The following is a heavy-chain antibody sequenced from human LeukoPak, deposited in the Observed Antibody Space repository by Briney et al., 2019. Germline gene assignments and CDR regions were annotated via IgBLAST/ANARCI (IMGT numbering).Heavy chain of an antibody. CDR3: ARDRGLYHADS. V-gene: IGHV3-7*01. J-gene: IGHJ4*02. Sequence: GGSLRLSCAASGFTFSSSLMGWARQAPGKGLEWVANIKEDGSWKHYAVSVQGRFTISRDNAKNSLYLQMNSLRAEDTAVYYCARDRGLYHADSWGQGTLVTVSS. CDR2: IKEDGSWK. D-gene: IGHD6-19*01. CDR1: GFTFSSSL.